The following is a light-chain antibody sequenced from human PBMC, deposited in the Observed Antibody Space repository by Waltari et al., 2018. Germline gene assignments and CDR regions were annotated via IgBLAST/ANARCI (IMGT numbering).Light chain of an antibody. J-gene: IGLJ1*01. Sequence: SYELTQSPSQSVYPGQTATITCSGDAMPTEYVYWYQQKPGQAPVLIIYKDEERPPGIPERFSGSSSGTTATLTISGVQAEDEADYYCQSADSSGTYYVFAAGTKVTVL. CDR2: KDE. CDR1: AMPTEY. V-gene: IGLV3-25*03. CDR3: QSADSSGTYYV.